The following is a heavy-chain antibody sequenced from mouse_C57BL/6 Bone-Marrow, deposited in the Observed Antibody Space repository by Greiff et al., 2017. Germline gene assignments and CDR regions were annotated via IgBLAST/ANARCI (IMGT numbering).Heavy chain of an antibody. CDR2: ISSGGDYI. CDR1: GFTFSSYA. D-gene: IGHD2-4*01. Sequence: EVHLVESGEGLVKPGGSLKLSCAASGFTFSSYAMSWVRQTPEKRLEWVAYISSGGDYIYYADTVKGRFTISRDNARNTLYLQMSSLKSEDTAMYYCTAFGDYVRYYAMDYWGQGTSVTVSS. V-gene: IGHV5-9-1*02. J-gene: IGHJ4*01. CDR3: TAFGDYVRYYAMDY.